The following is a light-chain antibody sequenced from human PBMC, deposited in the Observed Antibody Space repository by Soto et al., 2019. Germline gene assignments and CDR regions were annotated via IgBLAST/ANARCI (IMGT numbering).Light chain of an antibody. CDR1: QSISGC. Sequence: DIQMTQSPSTLSASVGDRVTITCRASQSISGCLAWYQQKPGKAPKPLIYKASSLESGVPSRFGGSGSGTEFTLTISSLQPDDFAAYDCQQYNSYWTFGQGTKVDIK. CDR2: KAS. CDR3: QQYNSYWT. V-gene: IGKV1-5*03. J-gene: IGKJ1*01.